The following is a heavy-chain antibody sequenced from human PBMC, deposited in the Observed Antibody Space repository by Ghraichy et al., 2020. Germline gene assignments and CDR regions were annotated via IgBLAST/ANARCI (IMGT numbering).Heavy chain of an antibody. Sequence: ASVKVSCKASGYTFTGYYMHWVRQAPGQGLEWMGWINPNSGGTNYAQKFQGRVTMTRDTSISTAYMELSRLRSDDTAVYYWARVFLLNSGGAFDIWGQGTMVTVSS. CDR1: GYTFTGYY. CDR3: ARVFLLNSGGAFDI. CDR2: INPNSGGT. J-gene: IGHJ3*02. V-gene: IGHV1-2*02. D-gene: IGHD3-16*01.